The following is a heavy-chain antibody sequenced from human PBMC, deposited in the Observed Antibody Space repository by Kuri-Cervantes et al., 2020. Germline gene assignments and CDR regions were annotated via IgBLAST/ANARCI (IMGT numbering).Heavy chain of an antibody. CDR3: TRGLLGVVGAADY. CDR1: GGSISTYY. J-gene: IGHJ4*02. V-gene: IGHV4-59*01. Sequence: GSLRLSCTVSGGSISTYYWSWIRQPPGKGLEWIGYIHHSGGTNYNPSLKSRVTISLDTSKNQFSLNLISVTAADTAVYYCTRGLLGVVGAADYWGQGALVTVSS. CDR2: IHHSGGT. D-gene: IGHD1-26*01.